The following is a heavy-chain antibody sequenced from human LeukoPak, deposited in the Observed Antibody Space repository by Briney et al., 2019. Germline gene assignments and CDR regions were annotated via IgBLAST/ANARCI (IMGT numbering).Heavy chain of an antibody. D-gene: IGHD3-10*01. Sequence: PSETLSLTCSVSGASVTRYYWSWIRQPVGKGLEWFGRIHTNGTVNYNPSLKRRVTMSREMSKNQFSLKLTSVTAADTAVYYCARDDVYGTWGQGTLVTVSS. CDR1: GASVTRYY. CDR2: IHTNGTV. V-gene: IGHV4-4*07. J-gene: IGHJ5*02. CDR3: ARDDVYGT.